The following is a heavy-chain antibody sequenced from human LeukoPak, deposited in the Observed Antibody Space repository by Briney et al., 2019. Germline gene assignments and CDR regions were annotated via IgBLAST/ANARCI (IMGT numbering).Heavy chain of an antibody. V-gene: IGHV4-59*01. CDR3: ARAKVYYGMDV. CDR1: GGSISSYY. CDR2: IYYSGST. J-gene: IGHJ6*02. Sequence: SETLSLTCTVSGGSISSYYWSWIRQPPGKGLEWIGYIYYSGSTNYNPSLKSRVTISVDTSKNQFSLKLSSVTAADTAVYYCARAKVYYGMDVWGQGTTVTVSS.